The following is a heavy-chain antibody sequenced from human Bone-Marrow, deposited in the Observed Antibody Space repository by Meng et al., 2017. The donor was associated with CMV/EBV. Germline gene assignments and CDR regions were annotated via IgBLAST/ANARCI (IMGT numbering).Heavy chain of an antibody. J-gene: IGHJ6*02. Sequence: ASVKVSCKASGYRFSDFGFAWVRQAPGQRPEWMGWISSYSRNTNYAEKFQGRVSMTRDTSITTAFMELSSLRSDDTAVYFCARGVVPPRGNGYGMDVWGQGTTVTVSS. CDR2: ISSYSRNT. D-gene: IGHD2-2*01. V-gene: IGHV1-18*01. CDR1: GYRFSDFG. CDR3: ARGVVPPRGNGYGMDV.